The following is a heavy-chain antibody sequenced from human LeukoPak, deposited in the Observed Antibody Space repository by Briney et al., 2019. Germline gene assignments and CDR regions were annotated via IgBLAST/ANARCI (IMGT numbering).Heavy chain of an antibody. CDR3: LKDLFSGAWYWRGFDY. D-gene: IGHD2-8*02. CDR1: GFTFSNYV. CDR2: MSPNGERT. V-gene: IGHV3-23*01. Sequence: GGSLRVSCAASGFTFSNYVMSWVRQAPGKGLAWVSAMSPNGERTYYADSAKSRFTISRDNSKNTLYLQMNSLRADDAAVEYCLKDLFSGAWYWRGFDYWGQGTLVTVSS. J-gene: IGHJ4*02.